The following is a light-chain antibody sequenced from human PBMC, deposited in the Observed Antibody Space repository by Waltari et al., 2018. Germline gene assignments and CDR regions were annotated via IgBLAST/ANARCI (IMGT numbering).Light chain of an antibody. CDR2: GAS. V-gene: IGKV3-15*01. CDR1: QSVSTT. Sequence: EIVMTQSPATLSVSPGERATLSCRASQSVSTTLAWYQQKPGQPPRLLIYGASTRSTGVPARFSVSGSGTEFTLTISSLQSEDFAIYYCQQYNNWPETFGQGTKLEIK. J-gene: IGKJ2*01. CDR3: QQYNNWPET.